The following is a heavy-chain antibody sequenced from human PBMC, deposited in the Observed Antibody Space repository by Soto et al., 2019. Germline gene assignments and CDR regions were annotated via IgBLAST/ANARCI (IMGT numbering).Heavy chain of an antibody. CDR1: GFTFSSYA. Sequence: GGSLRLSCAASGFTFSSYAMSWVRQAPGKGLEWVSAISGSGGSTYYADSVKGQFTISRDNSKNTLYLQMNSLRAEDTAVYYCAKDLSVVVPAAIRGYYYYGMDVWGQGTTVTVSS. D-gene: IGHD2-2*02. CDR3: AKDLSVVVPAAIRGYYYYGMDV. CDR2: ISGSGGST. V-gene: IGHV3-23*01. J-gene: IGHJ6*02.